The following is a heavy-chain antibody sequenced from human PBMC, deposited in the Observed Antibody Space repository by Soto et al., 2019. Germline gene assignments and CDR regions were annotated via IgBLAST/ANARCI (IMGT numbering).Heavy chain of an antibody. CDR1: GFICSSYD. CDR2: ILVGGST. CDR3: AKATATGGGAFEI. Sequence: GSLRLSCAVSGFICSSYDMSWVRQAPGKGLGWVSTILVGGSTHYEDSVKGRFTISRDTSKNTVYLQMNSLTAGDTAMYYCAKATATGGGAFEICGQGTMVTVSS. J-gene: IGHJ3*02. V-gene: IGHV3-23*01. D-gene: IGHD2-8*02.